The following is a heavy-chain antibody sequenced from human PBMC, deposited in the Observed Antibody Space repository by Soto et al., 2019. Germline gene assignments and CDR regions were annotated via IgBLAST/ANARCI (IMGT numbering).Heavy chain of an antibody. Sequence: EVQLVESGGDLVQPGGSLRLSCAASGFTVSSNYMSWVRQAPGKGLEWVSVIYAGGNTNYADSVKGRFTISRDNSRNTLDLQMNSLRVEDTAVYYCAREGCTTSSCRYFDWWGQGTLVTVSA. V-gene: IGHV3-53*01. J-gene: IGHJ4*02. CDR2: IYAGGNT. CDR1: GFTVSSNY. CDR3: AREGCTTSSCRYFDW. D-gene: IGHD2-2*01.